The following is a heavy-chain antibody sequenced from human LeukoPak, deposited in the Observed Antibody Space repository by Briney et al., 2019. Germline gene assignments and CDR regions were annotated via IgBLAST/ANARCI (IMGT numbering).Heavy chain of an antibody. D-gene: IGHD6-6*01. V-gene: IGHV1-69*13. Sequence: SVKVSCKASGGTVSSYAISWVRQAPGQGREGMGGFIPIVGTANYAQKFQGRGTITADESTSTAYMELSSLRSEDTAVYYCARISIAARPGAGGEDYWGQGTLVTVSS. CDR1: GGTVSSYA. J-gene: IGHJ4*02. CDR2: FIPIVGTA. CDR3: ARISIAARPGAGGEDY.